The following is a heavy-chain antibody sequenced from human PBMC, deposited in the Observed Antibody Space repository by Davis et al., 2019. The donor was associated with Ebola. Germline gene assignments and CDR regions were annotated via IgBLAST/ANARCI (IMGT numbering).Heavy chain of an antibody. CDR2: IRYDGSNN. CDR3: AKDVYSGGYYESGIGNYYYGLDV. CDR1: GFIFSYYG. D-gene: IGHD3-10*01. Sequence: GGSLRLSCAASGFIFSYYGMHWVRQAPGKGLEWVTFIRYDGSNNYYADSVKGRFTISRDNSKNTLYVQMNSLRAEDTAVYYCAKDVYSGGYYESGIGNYYYGLDVWGQGTTVTVSS. J-gene: IGHJ6*02. V-gene: IGHV3-30*02.